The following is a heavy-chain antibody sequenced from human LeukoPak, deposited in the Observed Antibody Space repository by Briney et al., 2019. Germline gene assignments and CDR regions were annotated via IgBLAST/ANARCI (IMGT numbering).Heavy chain of an antibody. CDR3: ARTLDLYIAAADDAFDI. Sequence: GGSPRLSCAASGFTFSNYAMHWVRQAPGKGLEWVAVISHDGINKHYADSVKGRFTISRDNSKNTLYPQMNSLRAEDTAVYYCARTLDLYIAAADDAFDIWGQGTMVTVSS. D-gene: IGHD6-13*01. V-gene: IGHV3-30-3*01. CDR1: GFTFSNYA. J-gene: IGHJ3*02. CDR2: ISHDGINK.